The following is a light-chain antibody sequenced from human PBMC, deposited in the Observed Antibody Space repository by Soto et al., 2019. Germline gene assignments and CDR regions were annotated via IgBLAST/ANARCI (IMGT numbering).Light chain of an antibody. V-gene: IGKV1-9*01. CDR1: QDISSH. Sequence: DIQLTQSPSFLSASVGDRVTITCRASQDISSHLVWFQQEPGKAPKLLIYAASTLQSGVPSRFTGVGAGTEFTLTISSLQPEDFATYYCLQLNSLPPTFGQGPRWKPN. J-gene: IGKJ1*01. CDR2: AAS. CDR3: LQLNSLPPT.